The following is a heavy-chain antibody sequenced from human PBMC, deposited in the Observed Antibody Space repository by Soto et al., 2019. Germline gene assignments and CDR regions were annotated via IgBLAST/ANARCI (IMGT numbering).Heavy chain of an antibody. CDR2: IYDRGYT. CDR1: GSSIKNYY. D-gene: IGHD1-20*01. V-gene: IGHV4-59*01. J-gene: IGHJ3*01. Sequence: PSETLSLTCTVSGSSIKNYYWTWIRQPPGKGLECIGYIYDRGYTSYNPTLKSRVTMSIDTSKNQFSLNLNSVTAADTAVYYCARENITIDAFDFWGQGTMVTV. CDR3: ARENITIDAFDF.